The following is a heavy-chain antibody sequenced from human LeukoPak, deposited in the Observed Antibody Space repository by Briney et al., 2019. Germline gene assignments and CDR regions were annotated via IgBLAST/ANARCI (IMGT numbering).Heavy chain of an antibody. CDR1: GFTFSSYA. CDR3: ARKEFRDGANWFDP. V-gene: IGHV5-10-1*01. D-gene: IGHD2/OR15-2a*01. Sequence: GGSLRLSCAASGFTFSSYAMSWVRQMPGKGLEWMGRIDPSDSYTNYSPSFQGHVTISADKSISTAYLQWSSLKASDTAMYYCARKEFRDGANWFDPWGQGTLVTVSS. CDR2: IDPSDSYT. J-gene: IGHJ5*02.